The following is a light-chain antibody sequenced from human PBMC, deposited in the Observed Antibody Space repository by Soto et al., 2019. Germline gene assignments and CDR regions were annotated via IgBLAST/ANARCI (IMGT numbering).Light chain of an antibody. J-gene: IGLJ2*01. Sequence: QSALTQPRSVSGSPGQSVTISCTGTSSDVGAYNYVSWYLQHPGRVPKLMIYDVSERPSGVPDRFSGSKSGNAASLTISGLQAEDEADYYCCSYASSFVVFGGGTKLTVL. CDR3: CSYASSFVV. CDR2: DVS. CDR1: SSDVGAYNY. V-gene: IGLV2-11*01.